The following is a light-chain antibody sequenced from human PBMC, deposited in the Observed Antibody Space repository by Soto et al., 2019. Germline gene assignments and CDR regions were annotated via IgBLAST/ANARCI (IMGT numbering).Light chain of an antibody. J-gene: IGKJ4*01. V-gene: IGKV1D-13*01. Sequence: IQLTQSPSSLSASVGDRVTITCRAGQDISSALAWYQQKPGKAPKLLLYDASSLDAGVPSRFSGGGSWTDFTLSITSLRPEDFATYYCQQFNDFPLTFGGGTKVQIK. CDR2: DAS. CDR1: QDISSA. CDR3: QQFNDFPLT.